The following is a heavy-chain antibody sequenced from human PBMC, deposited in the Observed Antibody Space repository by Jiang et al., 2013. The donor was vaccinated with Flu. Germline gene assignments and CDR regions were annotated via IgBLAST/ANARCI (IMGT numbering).Heavy chain of an antibody. Sequence: LKISCKGSGYSFTNYWIGWVRQMPGKGLEWMGIIYPGDSDTRYSPSFQGQVTISADKSISTAYLQWSSLKASDTAMYYCARTTYNYDSSGYYYVRPHYYFDYWGQGTLVTVSS. CDR1: GYSFTNYW. CDR2: IYPGDSDT. V-gene: IGHV5-51*01. D-gene: IGHD3-22*01. J-gene: IGHJ4*02. CDR3: ARTTYNYDSSGYYYVRPHYYFDY.